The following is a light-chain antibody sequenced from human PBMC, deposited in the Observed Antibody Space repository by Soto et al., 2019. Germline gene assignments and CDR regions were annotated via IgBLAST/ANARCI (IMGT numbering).Light chain of an antibody. CDR2: HAS. V-gene: IGKV1-5*01. Sequence: DIPMTQSPSTLSASAGDRVTITCRASQTISTWLAWYQQKPGKAPKLLIYHASSLESGVPSRFSGSGSGTEFTLTISSLQPDDFATYYCQQYDKYSTFGQGTKLEIK. CDR1: QTISTW. J-gene: IGKJ2*01. CDR3: QQYDKYST.